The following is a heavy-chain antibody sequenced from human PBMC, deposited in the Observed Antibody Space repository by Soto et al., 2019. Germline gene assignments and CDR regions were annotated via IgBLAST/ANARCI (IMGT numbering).Heavy chain of an antibody. J-gene: IGHJ4*02. Sequence: EVQLVESGGGLVQPGGSLKLSCAASGFTFSDSAMHWVRQASGKGLEWVCRISSKVNTYATAYAASVKGRFTISRDDSMNMAYLQMNSTKTEDTAVYYCTRRRDWTAMDPLDYWGQGTLVTVSS. CDR3: TRRRDWTAMDPLDY. CDR1: GFTFSDSA. D-gene: IGHD5-18*01. V-gene: IGHV3-73*02. CDR2: ISSKVNTYAT.